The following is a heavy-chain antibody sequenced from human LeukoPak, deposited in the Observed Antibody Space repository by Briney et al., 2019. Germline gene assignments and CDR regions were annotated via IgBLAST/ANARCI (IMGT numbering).Heavy chain of an antibody. D-gene: IGHD5-18*01. J-gene: IGHJ4*02. CDR2: INHSGST. CDR1: GGSFSGYY. CDR3: ARSRRGYSYGYVY. Sequence: SETLSLTCAVYGGSFSGYYWSWIRQPPGKGLEWIGEINHSGSTNYNPSLKSRVTIPVDTSKNQFSLKLSSVTAADTAVYYCARSRRGYSYGYVYWGQGTLVTVSS. V-gene: IGHV4-34*01.